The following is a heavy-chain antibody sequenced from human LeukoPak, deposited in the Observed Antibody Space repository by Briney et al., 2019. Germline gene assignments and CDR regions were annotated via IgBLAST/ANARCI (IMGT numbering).Heavy chain of an antibody. CDR1: GFTFDDYG. CDR3: ARGQNYYGSGSQTFDI. J-gene: IGHJ3*02. V-gene: IGHV3-20*04. Sequence: GGSLRLSCAASGFTFDDYGMSWVRQAPGKGLEWVSGINWNGGSTGYADSVKGRFTVSRDNAKNSLYLQVSSLRAEDTAWYYCARGQNYYGSGSQTFDIWGQGTMVTVSS. CDR2: INWNGGST. D-gene: IGHD3-10*01.